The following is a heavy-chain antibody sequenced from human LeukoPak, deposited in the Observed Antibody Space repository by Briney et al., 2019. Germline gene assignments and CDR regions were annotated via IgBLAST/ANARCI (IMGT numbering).Heavy chain of an antibody. Sequence: GGSLRLSCAASGFAFSSFAMTWVRQAPEKGLEWVSTISESGGTTYYADSVKGRFTISRDNSKNTLYLQMNSLRAEDTAVYYCARGPSGYHNTGGQGTLVTVSS. CDR1: GFAFSSFA. CDR3: ARGPSGYHNT. D-gene: IGHD5-12*01. V-gene: IGHV3-23*01. CDR2: ISESGGTT. J-gene: IGHJ4*02.